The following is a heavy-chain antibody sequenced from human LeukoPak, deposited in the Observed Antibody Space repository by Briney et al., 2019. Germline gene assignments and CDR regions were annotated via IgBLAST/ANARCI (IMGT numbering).Heavy chain of an antibody. CDR3: ARDPPYIDFWSDYTIFDP. D-gene: IGHD3-3*01. Sequence: ASVKVSCTASGYSFTLYAMNWVRQAPGQGLEWMGWINTNTGNPTYAQGFTGRFVFSLDTSVSTAYLRITSLKAEDTAVYYCARDPPYIDFWSDYTIFDPWGQGTLVTVSS. V-gene: IGHV7-4-1*02. CDR1: GYSFTLYA. CDR2: INTNTGNP. J-gene: IGHJ5*02.